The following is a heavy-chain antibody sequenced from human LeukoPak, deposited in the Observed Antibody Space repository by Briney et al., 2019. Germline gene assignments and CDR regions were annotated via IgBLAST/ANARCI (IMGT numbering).Heavy chain of an antibody. CDR3: ARNLAVGAATADY. CDR2: ISSSGTTI. V-gene: IGHV3-48*02. J-gene: IGHJ4*02. CDR1: GFTFSSYC. Sequence: GRSLRLSCAASGFTFSSYCMHWVRQAPGKGLEWVSYISSSGTTIYYADSVKGRFTISRDNAENSLYVQMNSLRDDDTAVYYCARNLAVGAATADYWGQGTLVTVSS. D-gene: IGHD2-15*01.